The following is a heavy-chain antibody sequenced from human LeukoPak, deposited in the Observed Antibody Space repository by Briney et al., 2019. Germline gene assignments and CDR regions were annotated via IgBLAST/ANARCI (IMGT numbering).Heavy chain of an antibody. CDR1: SGSISSYY. J-gene: IGHJ3*02. Sequence: WETLSLTCTVSSGSISSYYWSWIRQPPGKGLEWIAYIYYSSTNYNPSLYSRVTISVDTSKNQFSLQLRSVTAADTAVYYCARSGSGSTGGAFDIWGQGTTVTVSS. CDR3: ARSGSGSTGGAFDI. V-gene: IGHV4-59*08. CDR2: IYYSST. D-gene: IGHD3-10*01.